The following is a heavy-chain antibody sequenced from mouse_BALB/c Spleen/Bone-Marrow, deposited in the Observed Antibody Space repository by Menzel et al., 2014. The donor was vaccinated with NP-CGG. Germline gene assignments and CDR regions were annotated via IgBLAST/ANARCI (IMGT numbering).Heavy chain of an antibody. D-gene: IGHD2-1*01. J-gene: IGHJ3*01. Sequence: EVKLQESGPELVKPGASVKVSCKASGYAFTSYNIYWVKQSHGKSLEWIGYIDPYNGDTNYNQKFKVKATLTVDKSSSTAYMHLNSLTSEDSAVYYCASCGNYEAWFAYWGQGTLVTVSA. CDR2: IDPYNGDT. CDR1: GYAFTSYN. CDR3: ASCGNYEAWFAY. V-gene: IGHV1S135*01.